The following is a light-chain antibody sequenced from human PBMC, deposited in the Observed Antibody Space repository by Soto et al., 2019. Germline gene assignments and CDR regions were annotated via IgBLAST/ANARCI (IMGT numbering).Light chain of an antibody. Sequence: DIQMTQSPPSLSASVGDRVTITCRASQGIRNYVAWYQQIPGKAPKLLIYAASTLQSGVPSRFSGSGSGTDFTLTINGLQPEDVATYSCQKYRSVPVFGPGTKVEIK. CDR3: QKYRSVPV. CDR1: QGIRNY. V-gene: IGKV1-27*01. CDR2: AAS. J-gene: IGKJ3*01.